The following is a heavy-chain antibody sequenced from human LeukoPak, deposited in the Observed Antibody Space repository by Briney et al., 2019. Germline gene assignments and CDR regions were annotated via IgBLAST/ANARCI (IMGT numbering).Heavy chain of an antibody. V-gene: IGHV3-21*01. CDR1: GFTLSRYS. CDR2: ISSSSSYI. D-gene: IGHD3-22*01. J-gene: IGHJ3*02. CDR3: ASSGYDQYAFDI. Sequence: PGGSLRLSCAASGFTLSRYSMNWVRQAPGKGLEWVSFISSSSSYIYYADSVKGRFTISRDNAKNSVYLQMNSLRAEDTAVYYCASSGYDQYAFDIWGQGTMVTVSS.